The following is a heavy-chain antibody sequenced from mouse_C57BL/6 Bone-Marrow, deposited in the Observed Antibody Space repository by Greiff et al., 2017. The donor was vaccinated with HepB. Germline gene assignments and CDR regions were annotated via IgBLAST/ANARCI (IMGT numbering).Heavy chain of an antibody. CDR2: IDPANGNT. CDR3: ARRYDGPEPWFAY. CDR1: GFNIKNTY. Sequence: VQLQQSVAELVRPGASVKLSCTASGFNIKNTYMHWVQQRPEQGLEWIGRIDPANGNTKYAPKFQGKATITADTSSNTAYLQLSSLTSEDTAIYYGARRYDGPEPWFAYGGQGTLVTVSA. V-gene: IGHV14-3*01. D-gene: IGHD2-14*01. J-gene: IGHJ3*01.